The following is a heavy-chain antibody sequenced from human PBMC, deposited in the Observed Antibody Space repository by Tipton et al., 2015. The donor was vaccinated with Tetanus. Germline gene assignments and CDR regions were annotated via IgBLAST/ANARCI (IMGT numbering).Heavy chain of an antibody. CDR1: GFTFDDHA. D-gene: IGHD6-25*01. J-gene: IGHJ6*02. V-gene: IGHV3-43*01. CDR2: ISWDARVT. CDR3: ARAQRADYFYGMDV. Sequence: GSLRLSCAASGFTFDDHAMHWVRQAPGKGLEWVSLISWDARVTYYADAVKGRFTISRDNNKGSLYLQMSSLRTEDTALYFCARAQRADYFYGMDVWGQGTSVTVS.